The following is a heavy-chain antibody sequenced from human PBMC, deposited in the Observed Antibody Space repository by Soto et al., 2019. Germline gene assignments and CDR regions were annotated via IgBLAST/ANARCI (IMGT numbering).Heavy chain of an antibody. CDR3: ATVFEH. J-gene: IGHJ4*02. CDR2: VDSAGSGT. CDR1: GITFSGFW. V-gene: IGHV3-74*01. Sequence: VPLVESGGGSVQPGGSLRLSCVASGITFSGFWMHWVRQVPGKGLVWVARVDSAGSGTIYADFVKGRFTISGDNAKNTLSLQMNSLRVEDTAVYYCATVFEHWGQGIPVTVSS.